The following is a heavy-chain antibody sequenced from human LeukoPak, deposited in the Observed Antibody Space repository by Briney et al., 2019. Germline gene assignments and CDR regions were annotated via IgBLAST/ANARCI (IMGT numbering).Heavy chain of an antibody. CDR3: TSLVSAANHDY. J-gene: IGHJ4*02. CDR1: GVTFSGSA. D-gene: IGHD6-13*01. V-gene: IGHV3-73*01. CDR2: IRSKANSYAT. Sequence: HPGGSLRLSCAASGVTFSGSAMHWVRQASGKGLEWVGRIRSKANSYATAYAASVKGRFTISRDDSKNTAYLQMNSLKTEDTAVYYCTSLVSAANHDYWGQGTLVTVSS.